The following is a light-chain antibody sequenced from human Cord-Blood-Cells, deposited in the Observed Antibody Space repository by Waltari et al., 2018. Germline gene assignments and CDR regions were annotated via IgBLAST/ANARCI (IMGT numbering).Light chain of an antibody. J-gene: IGLJ3*02. Sequence: QSALTQPASVSGSPGHSTTISCPGTSSDVGGYNYVSWYQQHPGKAPKLMIYDVSNRPSGVSNRFSGSKSGNTASLTISGLQAEDEADYYCSSYTSSSTLVFGGGTKLTVL. CDR2: DVS. V-gene: IGLV2-14*03. CDR3: SSYTSSSTLV. CDR1: SSDVGGYNY.